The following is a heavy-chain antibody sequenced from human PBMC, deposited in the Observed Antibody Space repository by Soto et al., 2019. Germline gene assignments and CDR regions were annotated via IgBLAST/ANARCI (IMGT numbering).Heavy chain of an antibody. Sequence: GGSLRLSCAASGFTFSSYAMSWVRQAPGKGLEWVSAISGSGGSTYYADSVKGRFTISGDNSKNTLYLQMNSLRAEDTAVYYCARLPASSSSPFDYWGQGTLVTVSS. D-gene: IGHD6-13*01. CDR1: GFTFSSYA. CDR3: ARLPASSSSPFDY. V-gene: IGHV3-23*01. J-gene: IGHJ4*02. CDR2: ISGSGGST.